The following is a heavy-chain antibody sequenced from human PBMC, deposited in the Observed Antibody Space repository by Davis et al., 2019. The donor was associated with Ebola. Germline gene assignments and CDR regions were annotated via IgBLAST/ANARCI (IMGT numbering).Heavy chain of an antibody. V-gene: IGHV1-3*01. Sequence: SVHVPCQPSRYPFTSYAMHRVRQPPGQRLEWMGWINAGNGNTKYSQKFQGRVTITRDTSASTAYMELSSLRSEDTAVYYCARDRYNWNAGAFDPWGQGTLVSVSS. CDR2: INAGNGNT. CDR1: RYPFTSYA. D-gene: IGHD1-20*01. CDR3: ARDRYNWNAGAFDP. J-gene: IGHJ5*02.